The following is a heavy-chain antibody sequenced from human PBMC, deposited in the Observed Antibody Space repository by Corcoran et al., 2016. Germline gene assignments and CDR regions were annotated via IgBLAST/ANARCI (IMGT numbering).Heavy chain of an antibody. D-gene: IGHD6-6*01. CDR3: ARSYSRSSIAYYYYGMDV. CDR1: GFTFSDYW. J-gene: IGHJ6*02. V-gene: IGHV3-7*01. Sequence: EVQLEESGGGLVQPGGSLRLSCAASGFTFSDYWMSWVRQGPGKGLEWVANIKQDGTEKYYVDSVRGRFTISRDNDKNSLWLQMSSLRAEDTAVYYWARSYSRSSIAYYYYGMDVWGQGTTVTVSS. CDR2: IKQDGTEK.